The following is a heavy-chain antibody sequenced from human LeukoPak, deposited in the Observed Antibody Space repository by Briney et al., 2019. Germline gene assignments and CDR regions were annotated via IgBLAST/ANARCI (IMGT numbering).Heavy chain of an antibody. CDR2: ISYDGDNE. Sequence: GRSLRLSCAASGFTFSSYAMHWVRQAPGKGLEWVTVISYDGDNEYYADSVKGRFTISRDNSKNTIYLQMNSLRAEDTAVYYCAKVPRYYYDSSGYSYFDYWGQGTLVTVSS. CDR1: GFTFSSYA. D-gene: IGHD3-22*01. J-gene: IGHJ4*02. V-gene: IGHV3-30-3*01. CDR3: AKVPRYYYDSSGYSYFDY.